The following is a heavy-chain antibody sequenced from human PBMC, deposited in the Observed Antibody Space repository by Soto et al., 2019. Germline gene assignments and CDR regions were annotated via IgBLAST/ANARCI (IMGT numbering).Heavy chain of an antibody. D-gene: IGHD6-6*01. Sequence: SVKVSCKASGGTFSSHAISWVLQAPGQGLEWMGGIIPIFGTANYAQKFQGRVTITADKSTSTAYMELSSLRSEDTAVYYCARDQGIAARWSNYYYCEVLHVWGQGTTVIVSS. CDR2: IIPIFGTA. J-gene: IGHJ6*02. CDR3: ARDQGIAARWSNYYYCEVLHV. V-gene: IGHV1-69*06. CDR1: GGTFSSHA.